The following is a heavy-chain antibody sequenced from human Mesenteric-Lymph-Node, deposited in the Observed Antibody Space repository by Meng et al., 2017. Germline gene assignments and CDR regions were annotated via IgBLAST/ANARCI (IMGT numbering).Heavy chain of an antibody. CDR3: ARDPGITVTTCPDH. CDR1: GCTFTGYY. D-gene: IGHD4-17*01. J-gene: IGHJ4*02. V-gene: IGHV1-2*02. Sequence: ASVKVSCKASGCTFTGYYMHWVRQAPGQGLEWMGWINPNSGGTNYAQKFQGRVTMTRDTSISTAYMELSRLRSDDTAVYYCARDPGITVTTCPDHWGQGTLVTVSS. CDR2: INPNSGGT.